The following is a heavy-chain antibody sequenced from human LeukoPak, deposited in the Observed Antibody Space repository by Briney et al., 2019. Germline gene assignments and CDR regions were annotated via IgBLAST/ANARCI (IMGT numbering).Heavy chain of an antibody. D-gene: IGHD3-16*01. J-gene: IGHJ3*02. V-gene: IGHV3-73*01. CDR1: GFTFSSYG. CDR2: TRTKASNYAT. Sequence: GGSLRLSCAASGFTFSSYGMHWVRQASGKGLEWVGRTRTKASNYATTYAASVSGRFTISRDESKNTAYLEMNVLKIEDTAIYYCTASGITSDAFDIWGQGTMVTVSS. CDR3: TASGITSDAFDI.